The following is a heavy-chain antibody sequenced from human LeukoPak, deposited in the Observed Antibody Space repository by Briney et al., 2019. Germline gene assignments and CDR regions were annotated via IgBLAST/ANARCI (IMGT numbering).Heavy chain of an antibody. J-gene: IGHJ4*02. CDR3: AKGFGAYFDY. CDR1: GFTFSSYA. D-gene: IGHD3-10*01. CDR2: ISGSGGAT. V-gene: IGHV3-23*01. Sequence: GGSLRLSCAASGFTFSSYAMRWVRQAPGKGLEWVSTISGSGGATYYADSVKGRFTISRGNSKNTLYLQMSSLRAEDTAVYYCAKGFGAYFDYWGQGTLVTVSS.